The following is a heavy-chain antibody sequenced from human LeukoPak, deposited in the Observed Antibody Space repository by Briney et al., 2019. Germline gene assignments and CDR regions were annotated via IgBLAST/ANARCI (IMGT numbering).Heavy chain of an antibody. Sequence: GGSLRLSCAASGFTFSSYWMSWDRQAPGKGLEWVSVISGSGGSTYYADSVRGRFTISRDNSKNTLFLQMNSLRAEDTAVYYCAKLPVFLGGWYDYWGQGTLVTVSS. CDR2: ISGSGGST. CDR1: GFTFSSYW. J-gene: IGHJ4*02. D-gene: IGHD6-19*01. V-gene: IGHV3-23*01. CDR3: AKLPVFLGGWYDY.